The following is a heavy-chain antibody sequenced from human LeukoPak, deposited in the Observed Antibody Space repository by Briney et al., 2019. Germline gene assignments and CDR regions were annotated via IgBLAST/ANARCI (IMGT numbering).Heavy chain of an antibody. V-gene: IGHV3-23*01. D-gene: IGHD1-1*01. J-gene: IGHJ4*02. CDR1: GFTLSNFA. CDR3: AKADTIETTGTLSHRTFYN. Sequence: GGSLRLPCGAFGFTLSNFAMRWVRRAPGKGVEGVGAISVSGGVTKYAESVKGRFTVSRDTSLSTLYIEMNSRRAGDTAVYYCAKADTIETTGTLSHRTFYNCGQGTLVTVSS. CDR2: ISVSGGVT.